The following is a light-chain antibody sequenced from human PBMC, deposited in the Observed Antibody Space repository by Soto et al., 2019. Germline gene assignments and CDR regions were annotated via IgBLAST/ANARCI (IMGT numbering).Light chain of an antibody. CDR3: QYSET. V-gene: IGKV1-5*03. CDR2: KAS. Sequence: DIQMTQSPATLSASVGDRVTITCRASQSISNWLAWYQQKPGKAPKLLLYKASSLETGIPSRFSDSGFRTELTRTISSLQPGDFATYYCQYSETFGQGTKVESK. J-gene: IGKJ1*01. CDR1: QSISNW.